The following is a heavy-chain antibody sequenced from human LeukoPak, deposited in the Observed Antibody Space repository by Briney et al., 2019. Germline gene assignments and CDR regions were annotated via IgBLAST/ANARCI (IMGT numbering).Heavy chain of an antibody. Sequence: GGSLRLSCAASGFTVSSNYMSWVRQAPGKGPEWVSVIYSGGSTYYADSVKGRFTISRDNSKNTLYLQMNSLRAEDTAVYYCARTDSSGWYGYFDYWGQGTLVTVSS. V-gene: IGHV3-53*01. CDR1: GFTVSSNY. CDR3: ARTDSSGWYGYFDY. CDR2: IYSGGST. D-gene: IGHD6-19*01. J-gene: IGHJ4*02.